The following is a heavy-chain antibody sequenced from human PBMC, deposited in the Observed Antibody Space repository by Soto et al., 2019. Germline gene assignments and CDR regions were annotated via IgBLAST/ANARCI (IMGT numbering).Heavy chain of an antibody. CDR2: INHSGTT. CDR1: GASVSSGSYY. J-gene: IGHJ4*02. CDR3: ARGLDFYGSGSPDLNGY. Sequence: QVQLQESGPGLVKPSETLSLTCTVSGASVSSGSYYWSWIRQPPGKGLEWIGNINHSGTTNYNPSLKTRATISVDTSKKQFSLKVRSVTSADTAVYYCARGLDFYGSGSPDLNGYWGQGTLVTVSS. V-gene: IGHV4-61*01. D-gene: IGHD3-10*01.